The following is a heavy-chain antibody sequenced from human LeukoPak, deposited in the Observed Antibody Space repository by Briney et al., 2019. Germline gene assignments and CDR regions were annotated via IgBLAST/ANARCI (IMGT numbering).Heavy chain of an antibody. V-gene: IGHV1-2*02. Sequence: ASVKVSCKASGYTFTGYYMHWVRQAPGQGLEWMGWINPNSGGTNYAQKFQGRVTMTRDTSISTAYMELSRLRSDDTAVYYCARDRTVGATLVDYWGQGTLVTVSS. CDR2: INPNSGGT. J-gene: IGHJ4*02. CDR3: ARDRTVGATLVDY. D-gene: IGHD1-26*01. CDR1: GYTFTGYY.